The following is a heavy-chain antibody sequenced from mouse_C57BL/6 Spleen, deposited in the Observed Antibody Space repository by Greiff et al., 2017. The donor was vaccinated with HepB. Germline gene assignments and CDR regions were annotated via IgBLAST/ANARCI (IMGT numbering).Heavy chain of an antibody. CDR1: GYTFTSYW. CDR3: AVYCYGSSRDY. CDR2: IDPSDSYT. Sequence: QVQLQQPGAELVMPGASVKLSCKASGYTFTSYWMHWVKQRPGQGLEWIGEIDPSDSYTNYNQKFKGKSTLTVDKSSSTAYMQLSSLTSEDSAVYYCAVYCYGSSRDYWGQGTTLTVSS. D-gene: IGHD1-1*01. J-gene: IGHJ2*01. V-gene: IGHV1-69*01.